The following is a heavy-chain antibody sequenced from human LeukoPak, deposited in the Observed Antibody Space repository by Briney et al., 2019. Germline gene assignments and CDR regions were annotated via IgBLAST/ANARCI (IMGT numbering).Heavy chain of an antibody. J-gene: IGHJ4*02. Sequence: GSLRLSCAASGFTFSSYWMSWVRQAPGKGLEWVANIKRDGSEKYYVDSVKGRFTISRDNAKNSLYLQMNSLRAEDTAVYYCARDPYYYDSSGYHWGQGTLVTVSS. CDR1: GFTFSSYW. V-gene: IGHV3-7*03. CDR3: ARDPYYYDSSGYH. D-gene: IGHD3-22*01. CDR2: IKRDGSEK.